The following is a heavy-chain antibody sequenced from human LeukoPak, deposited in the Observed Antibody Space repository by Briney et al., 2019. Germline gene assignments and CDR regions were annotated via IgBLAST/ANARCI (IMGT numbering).Heavy chain of an antibody. CDR3: ATCPGPRGGDWD. D-gene: IGHD3/OR15-3a*01. Sequence: GASVKVSCKASGYTFTGYYMHWVRQAPGQGLEWMGWINPNSGGTNYAQKFQGRVTMTRDTSISTAYMELSSLRSEDTAVYYCATCPGPRGGDWDWGQGTLVTVSS. CDR2: INPNSGGT. J-gene: IGHJ4*02. V-gene: IGHV1-2*02. CDR1: GYTFTGYY.